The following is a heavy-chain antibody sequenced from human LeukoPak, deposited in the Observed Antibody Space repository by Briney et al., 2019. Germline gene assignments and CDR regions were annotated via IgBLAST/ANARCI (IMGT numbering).Heavy chain of an antibody. CDR3: ARPSGSYWYFDL. Sequence: PGGSLGLSCAASGFTFKSFDMHWVRQAPGKGLEWVAVIWFDGSNKYYADSVKGRFTISRDNSKNTLYLQMNSLRAEDTAVYYCARPSGSYWYFDLWGRGTLVTVSS. V-gene: IGHV3-33*08. J-gene: IGHJ2*01. D-gene: IGHD1-26*01. CDR2: IWFDGSNK. CDR1: GFTFKSFD.